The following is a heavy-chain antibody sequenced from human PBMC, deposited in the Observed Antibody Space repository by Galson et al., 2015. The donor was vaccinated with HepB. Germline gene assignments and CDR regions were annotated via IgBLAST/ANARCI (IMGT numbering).Heavy chain of an antibody. V-gene: IGHV3-33*01. J-gene: IGHJ4*02. Sequence: SLRLSCAASGFTFSSYGMHWVRQAPGKGLEWVAVIWYDGSNKYYADSVKGRFTISRDNSKNTLYLQMNSLRAEDTAVYYCARGDYYGSGDFDYWGQGTLVTVSS. CDR1: GFTFSSYG. CDR3: ARGDYYGSGDFDY. D-gene: IGHD3-10*01. CDR2: IWYDGSNK.